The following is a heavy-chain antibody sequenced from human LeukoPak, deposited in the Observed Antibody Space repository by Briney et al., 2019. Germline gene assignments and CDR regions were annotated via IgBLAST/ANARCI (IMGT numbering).Heavy chain of an antibody. D-gene: IGHD3-3*01. CDR3: AREVPITIFGVVVNWFDP. Sequence: KPSETLSLTCTVSGGSISSGGYYWSWIRRHPGKGLEWIGYIYYSGSTYYNPSLKSRVTISVDTSKNQFSLKLSSVTAADTAVYYCAREVPITIFGVVVNWFDPWGQGTLVTVSS. CDR1: GGSISSGGYY. V-gene: IGHV4-31*03. CDR2: IYYSGST. J-gene: IGHJ5*02.